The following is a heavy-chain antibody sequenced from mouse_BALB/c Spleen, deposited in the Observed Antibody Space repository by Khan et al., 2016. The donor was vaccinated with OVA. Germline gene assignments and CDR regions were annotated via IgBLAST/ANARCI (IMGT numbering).Heavy chain of an antibody. CDR1: GYSFTGYF. V-gene: IGHV1-20*02. CDR3: TRIYRSDFDY. Sequence: EVQLQESGPELVRPWASVKISCKTSGYSFTGYFMNWVMQSHGKSLEWIGRINPHIGETFYNQRFKDKATLTVDESSSTAHMELRSLASEDSAVYYCTRIYRSDFDYWGQGTTLTVSS. CDR2: INPHIGET. J-gene: IGHJ2*01. D-gene: IGHD1-1*01.